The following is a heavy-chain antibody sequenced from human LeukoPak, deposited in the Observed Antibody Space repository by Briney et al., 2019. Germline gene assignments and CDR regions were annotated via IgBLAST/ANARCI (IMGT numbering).Heavy chain of an antibody. CDR3: ARGGGLDV. D-gene: IGHD3-16*01. CDR2: TTNSGTSK. CDR1: EFTFSSYS. Sequence: GGSLRLSCAPSEFTFSSYSMNWVRQAPRKGLEWVSYTTNSGTSKSYADSVTGRFTTSRDNTKNSLYLQMSNLRAEDTAVYFCARGGGLDVWGQGATVTVSS. V-gene: IGHV3-48*01. J-gene: IGHJ6*02.